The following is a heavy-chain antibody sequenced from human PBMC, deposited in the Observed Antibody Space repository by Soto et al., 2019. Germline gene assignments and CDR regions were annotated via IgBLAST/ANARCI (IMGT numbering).Heavy chain of an antibody. V-gene: IGHV4-31*03. J-gene: IGHJ4*02. D-gene: IGHD2-2*02. CDR2: ISHSGST. CDR1: GGSISSAAYY. Sequence: QVQLQESGPGLVKPSQTLSLTCTVSGGSISSAAYYWSWIRQHPGKGLEWIGYISHSGSTYYNPSLKIRVIITVNTTKNQFTLSLTSVTAADTAVYNCAREYTYGSNFFDCWGQGALFTVSS. CDR3: AREYTYGSNFFDC.